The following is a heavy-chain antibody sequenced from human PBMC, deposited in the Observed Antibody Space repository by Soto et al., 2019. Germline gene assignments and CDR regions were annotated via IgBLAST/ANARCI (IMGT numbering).Heavy chain of an antibody. CDR1: GGSISSYY. CDR3: ARLRWTDWYFDL. CDR2: IYYSGST. Sequence: SETLSLTCTVSGGSISSYYWSWIRQPPGKGLEWIGYIYYSGSTNYNPSLKSRVTISLDTSENQFSLKLSSVTVADTAVYYCARLRWTDWYFDLWGRGTLVTVSS. V-gene: IGHV4-59*01. J-gene: IGHJ2*01. D-gene: IGHD4-17*01.